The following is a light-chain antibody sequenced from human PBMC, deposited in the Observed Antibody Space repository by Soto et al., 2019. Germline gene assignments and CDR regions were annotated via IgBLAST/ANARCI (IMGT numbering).Light chain of an antibody. J-gene: IGKJ4*01. CDR1: QGIRND. CDR2: DAS. V-gene: IGKV1-33*01. Sequence: DIQMTQSPSSLSASVGERVTITCRASQGIRNDLGWYQQKPGKAPKRLIYDASNLEIGVPSRFSGSGSGTDFTFTISSLQPEDIATYYCQQYDNLSLTFGGGTKVDIK. CDR3: QQYDNLSLT.